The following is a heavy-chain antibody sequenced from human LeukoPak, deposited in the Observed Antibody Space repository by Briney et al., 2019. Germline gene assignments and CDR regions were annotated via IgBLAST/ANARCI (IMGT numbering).Heavy chain of an antibody. CDR3: ARSYGSGWTVYYYYGMDV. CDR2: IYYSGSS. D-gene: IGHD3-10*01. V-gene: IGHV4-59*01. CDR1: LGSISSYY. J-gene: IGHJ6*02. Sequence: SETLSLTCTVSLGSISSYYWSWIRQPPGKGLEGIGYIYYSGSSNYNPSLKSRVTISVDTSKNQFSLKLSSVTAADTAVYYCARSYGSGWTVYYYYGMDVWGQGTTVTVSS.